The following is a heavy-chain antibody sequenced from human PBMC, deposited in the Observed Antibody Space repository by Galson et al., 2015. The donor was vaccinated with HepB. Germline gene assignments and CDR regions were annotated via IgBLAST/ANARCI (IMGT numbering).Heavy chain of an antibody. CDR2: ISYDGSNK. J-gene: IGHJ4*02. CDR1: GFTFSSYA. Sequence: SLRLSCAASGFTFSSYAMHWVRQAPGKGLEWVAVISYDGSNKYYTDSVKGRFTISRDNSKNTLHLQMNSLRAEDTAVYYCARPLRAPDTAMVLSFDYWGQGTLVTVSS. D-gene: IGHD5-18*01. V-gene: IGHV3-30-3*01. CDR3: ARPLRAPDTAMVLSFDY.